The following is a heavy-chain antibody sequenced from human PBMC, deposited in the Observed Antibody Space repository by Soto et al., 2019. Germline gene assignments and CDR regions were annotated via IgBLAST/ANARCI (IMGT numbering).Heavy chain of an antibody. V-gene: IGHV5-51*01. D-gene: IGHD3-16*01. J-gene: IGHJ6*02. CDR2: IYPGDSDT. CDR3: AIRRGALHYYYGMDV. Sequence: PGESLKISCKGSGYSFTSYWIGWVRQMPGKGLEWMGIIYPGDSDTRYSPSFQGQVTISADKSISTAYLQWSSLKASDTAMYYCAIRRGALHYYYGMDVWGPGTTVTVSS. CDR1: GYSFTSYW.